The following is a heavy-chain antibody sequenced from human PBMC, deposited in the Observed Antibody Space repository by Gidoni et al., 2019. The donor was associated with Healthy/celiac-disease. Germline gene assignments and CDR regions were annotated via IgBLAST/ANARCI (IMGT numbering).Heavy chain of an antibody. J-gene: IGHJ1*01. Sequence: QVQLQESGPGLVKPSETLSLTCTVSGGSISRYYWSWIRQPPGKGLEWIGYIYYSGSTNYNPSLKSRVTMSLDTSKSQFSLKLSSVTAADTAIYYCARGLEWEPATFQHWGQGTLVTVSS. D-gene: IGHD1-26*01. CDR2: IYYSGST. V-gene: IGHV4-59*01. CDR3: ARGLEWEPATFQH. CDR1: GGSISRYY.